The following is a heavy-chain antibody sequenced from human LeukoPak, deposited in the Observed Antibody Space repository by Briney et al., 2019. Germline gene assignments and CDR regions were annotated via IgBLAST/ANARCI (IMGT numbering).Heavy chain of an antibody. CDR3: ARDRYYYDSSGYSYFDY. D-gene: IGHD3-22*01. CDR2: IYYSGST. J-gene: IGHJ4*02. V-gene: IGHV4-59*12. Sequence: SETLSLTCTVSGGSISNYYWTWVRQLPGKGLEWIGYIYYSGSTNYNPSLKSRVTISIDTSKNQFSLKLSSVTAADTAVYYCARDRYYYDSSGYSYFDYWGQGTLVTVSS. CDR1: GGSISNYY.